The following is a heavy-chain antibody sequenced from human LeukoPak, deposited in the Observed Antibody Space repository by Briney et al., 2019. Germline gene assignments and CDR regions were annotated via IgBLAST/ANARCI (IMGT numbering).Heavy chain of an antibody. CDR3: ARVYCSSTSCYDY. J-gene: IGHJ4*02. CDR2: ISSSSSYI. Sequence: GGSLRLSCAASGFTFSSYSMNWVRQAPGKGLEWVSSISSSSSYIYYADSVKGRFTISRDNAKNSLYLQMNSLRAEDTAVYYCARVYCSSTSCYDYWGQGTLVTVSS. V-gene: IGHV3-21*01. D-gene: IGHD2-2*01. CDR1: GFTFSSYS.